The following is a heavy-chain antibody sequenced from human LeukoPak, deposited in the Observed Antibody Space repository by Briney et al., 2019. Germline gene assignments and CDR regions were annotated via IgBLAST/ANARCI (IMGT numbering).Heavy chain of an antibody. V-gene: IGHV1-18*01. J-gene: IGHJ1*01. CDR1: GYTFINYG. CDR2: ISAPNGNT. CDR3: TRVSQLPKEYFQH. D-gene: IGHD2-2*01. Sequence: VASVKVSCKASGYTFINYGVSWVRQAPGQGLEWMGRISAPNGNTNYAQKLQGRVTMNTETPTSTAYMELRGLRSDEPAVYYCTRVSQLPKEYFQHWGQGTLVTVSS.